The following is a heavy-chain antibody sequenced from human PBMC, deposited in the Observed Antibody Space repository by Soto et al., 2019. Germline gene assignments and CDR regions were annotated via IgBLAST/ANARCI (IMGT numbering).Heavy chain of an antibody. J-gene: IGHJ1*01. D-gene: IGHD5-12*01. CDR2: IYYSGST. Sequence: LSLPCAVSGGSISSYYWSWIRQPPGKGLEWIGYIYYSGSTNYNPSLKSRVTISVDTSKSQFSLKLSSVTAADTAVYYCARVRDQGCNPVDWGQGTLVIVSS. CDR1: GGSISSYY. V-gene: IGHV4-59*01. CDR3: ARVRDQGCNPVD.